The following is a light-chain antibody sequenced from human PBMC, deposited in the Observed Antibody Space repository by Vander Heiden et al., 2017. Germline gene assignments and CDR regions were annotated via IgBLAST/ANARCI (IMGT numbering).Light chain of an antibody. CDR2: DAS. CDR3: QRLGT. J-gene: IGKJ4*01. CDR1: QSVSSY. V-gene: IGKV3-11*01. Sequence: SQSVSSYLAWYQQKPGQAPRLLIYDASNRATGIKGRFSGSGSGTDFTRARRRLESDDCEEYDGQRLGTFGRGTKVEIK.